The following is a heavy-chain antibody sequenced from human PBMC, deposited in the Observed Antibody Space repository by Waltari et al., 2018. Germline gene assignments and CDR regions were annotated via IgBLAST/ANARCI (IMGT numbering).Heavy chain of an antibody. V-gene: IGHV3-33*01. J-gene: IGHJ3*02. CDR1: VLMFSSYG. Sequence: QVQLVESGGGVVQPGRSLSLSGAASVLMFSSYGMPWVRQAPGKGLEWLAVIPYDGSYKFYADSVKGRFTISRDNSKNTLDLQMNSLRVEDTAVYYCARDDSAPGNNFDIWGQGTMVTVSS. CDR2: IPYDGSYK. CDR3: ARDDSAPGNNFDI. D-gene: IGHD2-21*01.